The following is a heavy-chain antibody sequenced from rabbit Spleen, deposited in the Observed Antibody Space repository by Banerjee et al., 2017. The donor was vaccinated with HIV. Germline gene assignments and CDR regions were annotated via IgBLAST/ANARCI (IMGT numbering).Heavy chain of an antibody. Sequence: QEQLVESRGGLVKPGGSLKLSCTASGFSFSNKAVMCWVRQAPGKGLEWIGYIDPVFGITYYANWVNGRFSISRENAQNTVFLQMTSLTAADTATYFCARDGAGGSYFALWGQGTLVTVS. CDR2: IDPVFGIT. D-gene: IGHD8-1*01. V-gene: IGHV1S47*01. CDR1: GFSFSNKA. CDR3: ARDGAGGSYFAL. J-gene: IGHJ4*01.